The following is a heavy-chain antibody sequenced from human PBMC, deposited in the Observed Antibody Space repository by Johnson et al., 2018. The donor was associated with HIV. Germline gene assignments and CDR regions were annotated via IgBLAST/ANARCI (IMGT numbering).Heavy chain of an antibody. CDR3: ATFGYTSGWIVTDDAFDV. CDR1: RFTFSTYG. J-gene: IGHJ3*01. D-gene: IGHD6-19*01. Sequence: QVQLVESGGGVVQPGRSLRLSCAASRFTFSTYGMHWVRQAPGKGLEWVAVISYDGSSKYYAESLKGRISISRDNSMNTLYLQMNSLRAEDTAVYYCATFGYTSGWIVTDDAFDVWGHGTLVTVSS. CDR2: ISYDGSSK. V-gene: IGHV3-30*03.